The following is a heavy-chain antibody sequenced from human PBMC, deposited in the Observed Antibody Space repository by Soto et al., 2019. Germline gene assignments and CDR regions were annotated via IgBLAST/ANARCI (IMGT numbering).Heavy chain of an antibody. CDR3: AREDQWLDTERDS. D-gene: IGHD6-19*01. J-gene: IGHJ4*02. CDR2: IYSGGST. Sequence: EVQLVESGGGLVQPGGSLRLSCAASGFTVSSNYMSWVRQAPGKGLEWVSVIYSGGSTYYADSVKGRFSISRDNSKKTLYLQMNSLRAEDTAVYYCAREDQWLDTERDSWGQGTLVTVSS. V-gene: IGHV3-66*01. CDR1: GFTVSSNY.